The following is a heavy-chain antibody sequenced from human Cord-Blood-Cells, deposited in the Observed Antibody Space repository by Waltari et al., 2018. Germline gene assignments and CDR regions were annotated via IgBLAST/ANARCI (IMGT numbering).Heavy chain of an antibody. V-gene: IGHV4-34*01. CDR2: INHSGRP. CDR3: AREGLGYCSSTSCYALDY. CDR1: GGSFSGYY. Sequence: QVQLQQWGAGLLKPSETLSLTCAVYGGSFSGYYWSWIRQPPGKGLEWIGEINHSGRPNYNPSLKSRVTIAVDTSKNQFSLKLSSVTAADTAVYYCAREGLGYCSSTSCYALDYWGQGTLVTVSS. D-gene: IGHD2-2*01. J-gene: IGHJ4*02.